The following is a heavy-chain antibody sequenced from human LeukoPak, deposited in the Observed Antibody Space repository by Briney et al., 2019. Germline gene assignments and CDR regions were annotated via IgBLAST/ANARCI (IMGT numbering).Heavy chain of an antibody. CDR2: IYRGDSA. J-gene: IGHJ4*02. D-gene: IGHD6-13*01. V-gene: IGHV3-23*03. CDR1: GFTFSSYA. CDR3: ARGGGAPAGY. Sequence: GGSLRLSCAASGFTFSSYAMNWVRQAPGKGLEWVSVIYRGDSAYYADSVKGRFTISRDNSKNTLYLQMNSLRAEDTAVYYCARGGGAPAGYWGQGTLVTVSS.